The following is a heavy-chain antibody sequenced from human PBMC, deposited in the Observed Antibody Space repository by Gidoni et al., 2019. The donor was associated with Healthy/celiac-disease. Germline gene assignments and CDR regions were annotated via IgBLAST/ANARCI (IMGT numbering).Heavy chain of an antibody. V-gene: IGHV3-74*01. CDR1: GFPFSSYC. J-gene: IGHJ6*02. Sequence: AASGFPFSSYCMHWVRQAPGNGLVWVSRINSDGSSTRYADSVKGRFTISRDNAKNTLYLQMNSLRAEDAAVYYCARGGLWHYYYYYGMDVWGQGTTVTVSS. D-gene: IGHD5-18*01. CDR2: INSDGSST. CDR3: ARGGLWHYYYYYGMDV.